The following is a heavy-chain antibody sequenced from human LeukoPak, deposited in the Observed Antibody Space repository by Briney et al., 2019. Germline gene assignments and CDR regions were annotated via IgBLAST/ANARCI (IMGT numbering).Heavy chain of an antibody. CDR1: GYTFTNYA. J-gene: IGHJ5*02. V-gene: IGHV1-3*01. CDR2: INAGNGNT. CDR3: AFLLNSYGFNNWFDP. Sequence: PSASVKVSCKASGYTFTNYAMHWVRQAPGQRLEWMGWINAGNGNTKYSQKFQGRVTITADESTSTAYMELSSLRSEDTAVYYCAFLLNSYGFNNWFDPWGQGTLVTVSS. D-gene: IGHD5-18*01.